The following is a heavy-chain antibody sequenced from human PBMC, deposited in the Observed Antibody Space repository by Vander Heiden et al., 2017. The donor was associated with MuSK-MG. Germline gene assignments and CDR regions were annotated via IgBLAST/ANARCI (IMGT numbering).Heavy chain of an antibody. CDR1: GGPLRIYY. CDR2: IYYSGST. J-gene: IGHJ4*02. D-gene: IGHD5-18*01. V-gene: IGHV4-59*01. CDR3: ARVNSYPAPRGIAPIDY. Sequence: QVQLQESGPGLVKPSETPSLTCTVPGGPLRIYYWGWIRQPPGKGLEWIGYIYYSGSTNYNPPLKSRVTISVDTSKNQFSLKLSSVTAADTAVYYCARVNSYPAPRGIAPIDYWGQGTLVTVSS.